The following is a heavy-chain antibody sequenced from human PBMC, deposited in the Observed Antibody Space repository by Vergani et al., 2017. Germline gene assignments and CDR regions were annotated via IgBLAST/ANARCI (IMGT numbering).Heavy chain of an antibody. D-gene: IGHD4-17*01. V-gene: IGHV3-43*01. Sequence: EVQLVESGGVVVQPGGSLRLSCAASGFTFDDYTMNWFRQAPGKGLEWVSLISWDGGSTYYADSVKGRFTISRDNSKNSLYLQMNSLRTEDTALYYCAKDDYGDYSDAFDIWGQGTMVTVSS. J-gene: IGHJ3*02. CDR3: AKDDYGDYSDAFDI. CDR2: ISWDGGST. CDR1: GFTFDDYT.